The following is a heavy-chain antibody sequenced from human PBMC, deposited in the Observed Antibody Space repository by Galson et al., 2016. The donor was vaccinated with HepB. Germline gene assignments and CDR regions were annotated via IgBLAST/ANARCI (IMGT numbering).Heavy chain of an antibody. CDR2: IYYSGST. J-gene: IGHJ5*02. D-gene: IGHD2-2*01. CDR3: ARHRIQLNGFEP. V-gene: IGHV4-39*01. CDR1: GGSISSSSYY. Sequence: SETLSLTCTVSGGSISSSSYYWGWIRQPPGKGLEWIGSIYYSGSTYYNPSLKSRVTISVDTSKNQFSLKRSSVTAADTSVYYCARHRIQLNGFEPWGQGTLVTVSP.